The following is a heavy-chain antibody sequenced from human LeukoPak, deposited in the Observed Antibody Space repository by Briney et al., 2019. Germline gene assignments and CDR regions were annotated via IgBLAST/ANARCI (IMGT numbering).Heavy chain of an antibody. CDR1: GFTFSGSA. D-gene: IGHD1-26*01. Sequence: GGSLRLSCAASGFTFSGSAMHWVRQAPGKGLEWVGRIRSKANGYATGYVASLKGRFTISRDDSKNTAYLQMNSLKSEDTAVYYCGRVGAGYWGQGTLVTVSS. CDR2: IRSKANGYAT. CDR3: GRVGAGY. J-gene: IGHJ4*02. V-gene: IGHV3-73*01.